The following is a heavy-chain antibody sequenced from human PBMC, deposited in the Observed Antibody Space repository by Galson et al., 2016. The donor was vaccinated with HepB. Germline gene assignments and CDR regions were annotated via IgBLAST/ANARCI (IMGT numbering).Heavy chain of an antibody. J-gene: IGHJ6*04. Sequence: SLRLSCAASGFTFRNYGMTWVRQAPGKGLEVVSSISRRGDSTDYADSVKGRFTISRDNSKNTLSLQMNSLTADDTAICYCVQGSTALAVWDKGTTVTVSS. D-gene: IGHD2-2*01. CDR1: GFTFRNYG. CDR3: VQGSTALAV. V-gene: IGHV3-23*01. CDR2: ISRRGDST.